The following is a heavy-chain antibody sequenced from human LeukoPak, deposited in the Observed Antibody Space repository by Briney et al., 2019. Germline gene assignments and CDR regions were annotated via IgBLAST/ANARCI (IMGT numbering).Heavy chain of an antibody. V-gene: IGHV4-38-2*02. D-gene: IGHD5-12*01. CDR3: AREPGGAEYSGYDPFDF. CDR2: LYHSGNT. Sequence: SSETLSLTCTVSGSSISSGYYWDWIRQPPGKGLEWIGSLYHSGNTYYNPSLKSRVTISVDTSKNQFSLKLNSVTPEDTAVYYCAREPGGAEYSGYDPFDFWGQGTLVTVSS. J-gene: IGHJ4*02. CDR1: GSSISSGYY.